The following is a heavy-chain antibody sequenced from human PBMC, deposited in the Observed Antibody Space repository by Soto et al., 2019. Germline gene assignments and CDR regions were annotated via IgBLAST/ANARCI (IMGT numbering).Heavy chain of an antibody. V-gene: IGHV4-30-4*01. D-gene: IGHD2-8*01. CDR2: IYYSGST. CDR1: GDSISSGDYY. CDR3: ASSGYCTNGVCYTLFDL. Sequence: QVQLQESGPGLVKPSQTLSLTCTVSGDSISSGDYYWSWIRQPPGKGLEWIGYIYYSGSTYYNPSLKSRVTISVDTSKNQFSLKLSSVTAADTAVYYCASSGYCTNGVCYTLFDLWGQGTLVTVSS. J-gene: IGHJ5*02.